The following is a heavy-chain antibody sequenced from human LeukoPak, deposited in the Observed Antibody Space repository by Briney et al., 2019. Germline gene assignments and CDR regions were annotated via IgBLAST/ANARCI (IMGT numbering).Heavy chain of an antibody. Sequence: GGSLRLSCAASGITFSSYGMHWVRQAPGKGLEWVAVIWYDGSNKYYADSVKGRFTISRDNSKNTLYLQMNSLRAEDTAVYYCARVGYSSGCFDYWGQGTLVTVSS. D-gene: IGHD6-19*01. CDR1: GITFSSYG. J-gene: IGHJ4*02. CDR2: IWYDGSNK. CDR3: ARVGYSSGCFDY. V-gene: IGHV3-33*01.